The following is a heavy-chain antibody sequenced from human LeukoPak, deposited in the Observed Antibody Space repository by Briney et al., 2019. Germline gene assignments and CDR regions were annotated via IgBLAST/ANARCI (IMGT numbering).Heavy chain of an antibody. CDR1: GASFSGYY. CDR3: ARDGSTSPYYYYYYGMDV. D-gene: IGHD2-2*01. J-gene: IGHJ6*02. V-gene: IGHV4-34*01. CDR2: INHSGST. Sequence: SETLSLTCAVYGASFSGYYWSWIRQPPGKGLEWLGEINHSGSTNYNPSLKSRVTISVDTSKNQFSLKLSSVTAADTAVYYCARDGSTSPYYYYYYGMDVWGQGTTVTVSS.